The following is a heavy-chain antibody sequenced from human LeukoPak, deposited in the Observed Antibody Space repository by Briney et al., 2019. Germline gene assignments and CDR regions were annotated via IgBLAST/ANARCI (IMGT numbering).Heavy chain of an antibody. CDR1: GFDFSDLA. Sequence: GGSLRLSCAASGFDFSDLAMGWVRQAPGKGLEWVSVISDSGDTTYYADSVKGRFTISRDNSKNTLFLQMSSLRAEDTAVYYCAKDARRYNGGYYFDYWGQGTLATVSS. CDR2: ISDSGDTT. J-gene: IGHJ4*02. D-gene: IGHD5-24*01. CDR3: AKDARRYNGGYYFDY. V-gene: IGHV3-23*01.